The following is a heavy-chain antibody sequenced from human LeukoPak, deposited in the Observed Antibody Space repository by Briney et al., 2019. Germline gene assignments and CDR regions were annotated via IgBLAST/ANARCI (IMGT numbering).Heavy chain of an antibody. J-gene: IGHJ6*02. D-gene: IGHD6-19*01. CDR2: TYYRSKWYN. V-gene: IGHV6-1*01. CDR3: ARMLWLADYSYYGMDV. Sequence: SQTLSLTCAISGDSVSSKNAAWNWIRQSPSRGLEWLGRTYYRSKWYNDYGVSLKSRITINPDTSKNQFSLQLNSVTPEDTAVYYCARMLWLADYSYYGMDVWGQGTTVTVSS. CDR1: GDSVSSKNAA.